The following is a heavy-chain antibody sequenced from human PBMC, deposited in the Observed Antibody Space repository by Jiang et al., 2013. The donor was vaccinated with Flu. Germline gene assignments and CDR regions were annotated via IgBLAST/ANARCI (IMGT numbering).Heavy chain of an antibody. Sequence: TCTVSGGSISSGGYYWSWIRQHPGKGLEWIGYIYYSGSTYYNPSLKSRVTISVDTSKNQFSLKLSSVTAADTAVYYCARNYYDSSGYDYWGQGTLVTVSS. CDR3: ARNYYDSSGYDY. CDR1: GGSISSGGYY. CDR2: IYYSGST. V-gene: IGHV4-31*03. D-gene: IGHD3-22*01. J-gene: IGHJ4*02.